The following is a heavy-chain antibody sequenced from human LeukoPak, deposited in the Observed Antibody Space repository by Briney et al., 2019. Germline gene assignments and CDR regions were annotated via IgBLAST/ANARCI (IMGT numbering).Heavy chain of an antibody. V-gene: IGHV3-30-3*01. J-gene: IGHJ4*02. Sequence: GGSLRLSCAASGFTFSSYAMHWVRQAPGKGLEWVAVISYDGSNKYYADSVKGRFTISRDNSKNTLYLQMNSLRAEDTAVYYCLSSSSSNFDYWGQGTLVTVSS. CDR1: GFTFSSYA. CDR3: LSSSSSNFDY. D-gene: IGHD6-6*01. CDR2: ISYDGSNK.